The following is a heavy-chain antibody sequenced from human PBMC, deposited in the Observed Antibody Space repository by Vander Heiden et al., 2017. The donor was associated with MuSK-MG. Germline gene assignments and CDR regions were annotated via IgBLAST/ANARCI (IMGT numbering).Heavy chain of an antibody. CDR1: GFPFSSYG. CDR3: AKPSPAVPAAPFYYMDV. V-gene: IGHV3-30*02. Sequence: QVQLVESGGGVVQPGGSLRLTCAASGFPFSSYGMHWVRQAPGKGLGWVAFIRYDGSNKYYADSVKGRFTISRDNSKNTLYLQMNSLRAEDTAVYYCAKPSPAVPAAPFYYMDVWGKGTTVTVSS. D-gene: IGHD2-2*01. J-gene: IGHJ6*03. CDR2: IRYDGSNK.